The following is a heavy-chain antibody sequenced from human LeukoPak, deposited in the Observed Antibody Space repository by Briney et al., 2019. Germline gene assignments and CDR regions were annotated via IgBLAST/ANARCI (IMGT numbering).Heavy chain of an antibody. CDR1: GFTFSSHA. CDR2: IRYDGSNK. D-gene: IGHD2-15*01. CDR3: AKANLYCSGGSCYSPH. V-gene: IGHV3-30*02. J-gene: IGHJ4*02. Sequence: GGSLRLSCAASGFTFSSHAMHWVRQAPGKGLEWVAFIRYDGSNKYYADSVKGRFTISRDNSKNTLYLQMNSLRAEDTAVYYCAKANLYCSGGSCYSPHWGQGTLVTVSS.